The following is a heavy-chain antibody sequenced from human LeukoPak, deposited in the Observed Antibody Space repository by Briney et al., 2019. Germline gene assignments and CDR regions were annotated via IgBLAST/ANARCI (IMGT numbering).Heavy chain of an antibody. CDR3: ARSLCSGGSCFENWFDP. CDR2: IFPGDSDT. J-gene: IGHJ5*02. V-gene: IGHV5-51*01. D-gene: IGHD2-15*01. Sequence: GESLKISCKGSGYTFTSYWIVWVRQMPGKGLEWMGIIFPGDSDTRYSPSFQGQVTISADKSISTAYLQWSSLKASDTAMYYCARSLCSGGSCFENWFDPWGQGTLVTVSS. CDR1: GYTFTSYW.